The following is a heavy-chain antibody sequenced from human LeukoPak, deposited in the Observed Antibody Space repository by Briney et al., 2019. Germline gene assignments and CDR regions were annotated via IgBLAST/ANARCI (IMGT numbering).Heavy chain of an antibody. V-gene: IGHV3-9*01. CDR1: GFTFDDYA. D-gene: IGHD3-10*01. J-gene: IGHJ4*02. CDR3: AKDRRGFGFGGGNYFDY. Sequence: PGGSLRLSCAASGFTFDDYARHWVRQAPGKGLEWVSGISWNSGSIGYADSVKGRFTISRDNAKNSLYLRLNSLRSEDTALYYCAKDRRGFGFGGGNYFDYWGQGTLVTVSS. CDR2: ISWNSGSI.